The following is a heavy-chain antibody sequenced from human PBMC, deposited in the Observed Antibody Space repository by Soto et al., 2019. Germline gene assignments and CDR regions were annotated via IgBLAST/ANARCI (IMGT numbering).Heavy chain of an antibody. Sequence: QVQLVESGGGVVQPGRSLRLSCAASGFTFSSYAMHWVRQAPGKGLEWVAVISYDGSNKYYADSVKGRFTISSDNSKNTLYLQMNSLRAEDTAVYYCARDDPYTGGIDYWGQGTLVTVSS. J-gene: IGHJ4*02. CDR2: ISYDGSNK. V-gene: IGHV3-30-3*01. CDR1: GFTFSSYA. CDR3: ARDDPYTGGIDY. D-gene: IGHD3-16*01.